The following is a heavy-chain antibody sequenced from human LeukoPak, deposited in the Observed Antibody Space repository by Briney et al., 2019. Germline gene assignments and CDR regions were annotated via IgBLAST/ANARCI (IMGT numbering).Heavy chain of an antibody. Sequence: SETLSLTCTVSGGSISSYYWSWIRQPPGKGLEWIGYIYYSGSTNYNPSLKSRVTISVDTSKNQFSLKLSSVTAADTAVYYCARVRDYYDSSGYYSPYYYYMDVWGKGTTVTISS. V-gene: IGHV4-59*01. CDR3: ARVRDYYDSSGYYSPYYYYMDV. D-gene: IGHD3-22*01. J-gene: IGHJ6*03. CDR2: IYYSGST. CDR1: GGSISSYY.